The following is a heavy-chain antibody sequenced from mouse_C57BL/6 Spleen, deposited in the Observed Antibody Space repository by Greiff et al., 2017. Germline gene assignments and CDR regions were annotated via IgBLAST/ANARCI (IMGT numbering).Heavy chain of an antibody. J-gene: IGHJ2*01. CDR2: INPNNGGT. CDR3: ARSPRFDY. CDR1: GYTFTDYY. V-gene: IGHV1-26*01. D-gene: IGHD2-10*02. Sequence: VQLQQSGPELVKPGASVKISCKASGYTFTDYYMNWVKQSHGKSLEWIGDINPNNGGTSYNQKFKGKATLTVDKSSSTAYMELRSLTSEDSAVYYCARSPRFDYWGQGTTLTVSS.